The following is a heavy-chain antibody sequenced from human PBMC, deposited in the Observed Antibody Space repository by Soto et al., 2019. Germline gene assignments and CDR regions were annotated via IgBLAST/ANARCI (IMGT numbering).Heavy chain of an antibody. CDR2: INHSGST. D-gene: IGHD3-22*01. V-gene: IGHV4-59*08. Sequence: PSETLSLTCTVSGGSISSYYWRWIWKPPGKGLEWIGEINHSGSTNYNPSLKSRVTISVDTSKNQFSLKLSSVTAADTAVYYCARGSYYDSSGYYGYWGQGTLVTVSS. CDR3: ARGSYYDSSGYYGY. CDR1: GGSISSYY. J-gene: IGHJ4*02.